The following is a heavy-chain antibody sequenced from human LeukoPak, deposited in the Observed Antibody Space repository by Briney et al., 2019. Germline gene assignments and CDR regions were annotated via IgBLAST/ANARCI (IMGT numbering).Heavy chain of an antibody. V-gene: IGHV3-11*03. CDR1: GFTFSDYY. J-gene: IGHJ5*02. D-gene: IGHD1-1*01. CDR2: ISSSSSYT. CDR3: ARWRGERGLWT. Sequence: GGSLRLSCAASGFTFSDYYMSWIRQAPGKGLEWVSYISSSSSYTNYADSVKGRFTISRDNAKNSLYLQMSSLRSEDPAVYYCARWRGERGLWTWGQGTLVTVSS.